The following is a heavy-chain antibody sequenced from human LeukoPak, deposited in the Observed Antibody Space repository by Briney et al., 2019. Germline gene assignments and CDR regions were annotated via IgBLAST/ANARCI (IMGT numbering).Heavy chain of an antibody. D-gene: IGHD3-9*01. CDR2: ISSDGVEK. CDR1: GFTFSHYG. V-gene: IGHV3-30*04. CDR3: AREGHYDILTGYSPVEYYFFYMDV. Sequence: PGRSLRLSCEASGFTFSHYGIHWVRQTPGKGLEWVAAISSDGVEKHYADSVKGRFTISRDNSKSTLYLTMNSLRAEDTALYYCAREGHYDILTGYSPVEYYFFYMDVWGKGTTVTVSS. J-gene: IGHJ6*03.